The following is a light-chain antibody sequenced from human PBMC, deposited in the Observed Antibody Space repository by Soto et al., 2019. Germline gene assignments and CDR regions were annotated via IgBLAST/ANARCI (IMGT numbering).Light chain of an antibody. CDR1: QSVSSNY. Sequence: EIVLTQSPGTVSLSPGERATLSCRASQSVSSNYLAWYQQKPDPAPRLLIYGASSRATVIPARFSGSGSGTDFTLTISSLEPEDFAVYYCQQYGSLPSTFGQGTKVEI. CDR2: GAS. CDR3: QQYGSLPST. V-gene: IGKV3-20*01. J-gene: IGKJ1*01.